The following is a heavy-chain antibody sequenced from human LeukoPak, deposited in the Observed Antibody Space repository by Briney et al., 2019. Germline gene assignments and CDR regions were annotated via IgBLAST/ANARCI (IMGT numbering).Heavy chain of an antibody. J-gene: IGHJ4*02. CDR2: IKQDGSEK. V-gene: IGHV3-7*01. D-gene: IGHD3-9*01. CDR1: GFTFSSYW. CDR3: AGVSGYYDILTGFDY. Sequence: SGGSLRLSCAASGFTFSSYWMSWVRQAPGKGLEWVANIKQDGSEKYYVDSVKGRFTISRDNAKNSLHLQMNSMRAEDTAVYYCAGVSGYYDILTGFDYWGQGTLVTVSS.